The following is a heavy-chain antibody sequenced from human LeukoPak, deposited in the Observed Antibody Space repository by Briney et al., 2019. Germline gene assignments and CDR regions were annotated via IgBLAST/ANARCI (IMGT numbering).Heavy chain of an antibody. Sequence: PSETLSLTCTVSGGSISSYYWSWIRQPPGKGLEWIGYIYYSGSTNYNPSLKSRVAISVDTSKNQFSLKLSSVTAADTAVYYCARQDLYYYDSNYHFDYWGQGTLVTVPS. CDR2: IYYSGST. J-gene: IGHJ4*02. V-gene: IGHV4-59*08. CDR1: GGSISSYY. CDR3: ARQDLYYYDSNYHFDY. D-gene: IGHD3-22*01.